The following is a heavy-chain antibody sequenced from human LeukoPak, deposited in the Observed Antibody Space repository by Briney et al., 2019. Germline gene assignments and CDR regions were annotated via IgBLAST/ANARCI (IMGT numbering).Heavy chain of an antibody. V-gene: IGHV1-69*02. CDR1: GGTLSSYT. Sequence: ASVKVSCKASGGTLSSYTINWVRQAPGQGLEWMGRIIPILGIANYAQKFQGRVTITADKSTSTAYMELSSLRSEDTAVYYCAAYIAARPFDYWGQGTLVTVSS. CDR2: IIPILGIA. CDR3: AAYIAARPFDY. D-gene: IGHD6-6*01. J-gene: IGHJ4*02.